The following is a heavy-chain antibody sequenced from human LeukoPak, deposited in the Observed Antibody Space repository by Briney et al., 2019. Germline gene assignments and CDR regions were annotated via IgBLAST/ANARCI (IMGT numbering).Heavy chain of an antibody. CDR1: GYSISSGYY. V-gene: IGHV4-38-2*01. J-gene: IGHJ4*02. CDR2: IYHSGST. Sequence: PSETLSLTCAVSGYSISSGYYWGWIRPPPGKGLEWIGSIYHSGSTYYNPSLKSRVTISVDTSKNQSPLKLSSVTAADTAVYYCARQTVGLFDYWGQGTLVTVSS. CDR3: ARQTVGLFDY.